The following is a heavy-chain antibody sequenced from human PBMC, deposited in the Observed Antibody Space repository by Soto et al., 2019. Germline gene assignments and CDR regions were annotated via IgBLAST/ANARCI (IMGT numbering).Heavy chain of an antibody. J-gene: IGHJ6*02. CDR3: AHLITVPKANYYDYGMDV. V-gene: IGHV2-5*02. CDR1: GFSLSTSGVG. CDR2: IYWDDDK. D-gene: IGHD4-17*01. Sequence: GPTLVNPTQTLTLTCTFSGFSLSTSGVGVGWIRQPPGKALEWLALIYWDDDKRYSPSLKSRLTITKDTSKNQVVLTMTNMDPVDTATYYCAHLITVPKANYYDYGMDVWGQGTTVTVYS.